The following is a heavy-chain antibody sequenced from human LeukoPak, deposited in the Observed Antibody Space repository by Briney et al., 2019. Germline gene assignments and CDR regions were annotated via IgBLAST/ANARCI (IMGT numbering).Heavy chain of an antibody. J-gene: IGHJ4*02. CDR1: GFTVSSNY. CDR2: ISYDGSNK. V-gene: IGHV3-30-3*01. CDR3: ARERTTVTYFDY. Sequence: GGSLRLSCAASGFTVSSNYMSWVRQAPGKGLEWVAVISYDGSNKYYADSVKGRFTISRDNSKNTLYLQMNSLRAEDTAVYYCARERTTVTYFDYWGQGTLVTVSS. D-gene: IGHD4-17*01.